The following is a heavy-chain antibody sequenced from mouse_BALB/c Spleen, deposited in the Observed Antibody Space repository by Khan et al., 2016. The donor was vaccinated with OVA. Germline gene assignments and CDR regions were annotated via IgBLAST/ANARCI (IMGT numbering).Heavy chain of an antibody. D-gene: IGHD2-10*01. V-gene: IGHV1S81*02. CDR1: GYTFTNYW. Sequence: VQLQQSGAELVKPGASVKLSCKASGYTFTNYWIHWVSQRPGQGLEWIGEIYPGDGRTNFNEKFKSKATLTVDKSSITSYMQLSSLTSGDSAVYYCARNAYFGNYFDYWGQGTTLTVSS. CDR2: IYPGDGRT. J-gene: IGHJ2*01. CDR3: ARNAYFGNYFDY.